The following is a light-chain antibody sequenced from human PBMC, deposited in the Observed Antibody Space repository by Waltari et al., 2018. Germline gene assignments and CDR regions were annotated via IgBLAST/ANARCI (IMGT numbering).Light chain of an antibody. V-gene: IGKV1-33*01. J-gene: IGKJ3*01. CDR1: QPITNY. CDR3: QRYDNLPVFA. CDR2: DAS. Sequence: DIQLTQSPSSLSASVGDRVTITCQASQPITNYLNWYQQKPGKAPELLIYDASKLQTGVPSRFSGSQSGTEFSFTIDSLQPEDVATYYCQRYDNLPVFAFGPGTKVNVK.